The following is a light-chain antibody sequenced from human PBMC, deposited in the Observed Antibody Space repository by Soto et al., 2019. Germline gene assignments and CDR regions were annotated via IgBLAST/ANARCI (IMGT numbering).Light chain of an antibody. CDR2: STS. Sequence: EIVLTQSPGTLSLSPGERATLSCRASQSVGDTYLAWYQQKPGQAPRLLMYSTSIRATGIPDRFSGSGSGTDFTLTISRLEPEDSAVYYCQQYGSSPTWTFGQGTKVDIK. V-gene: IGKV3-20*01. J-gene: IGKJ1*01. CDR1: QSVGDTY. CDR3: QQYGSSPTWT.